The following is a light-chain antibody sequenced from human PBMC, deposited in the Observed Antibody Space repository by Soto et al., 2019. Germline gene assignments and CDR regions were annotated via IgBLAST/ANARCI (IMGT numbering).Light chain of an antibody. J-gene: IGKJ5*01. CDR3: QQRSNWPPST. Sequence: DIQMTQSPSSLSASVVDRVTITCLASQSISSSLNWFQQKPGKAPKLLIYAASSLQSGVPSRFSGSGSGTDFTLTISSLQPEDFAVYYCQQRSNWPPSTFGQGTRLEIK. CDR2: AAS. V-gene: IGKV1-39*01. CDR1: QSISSS.